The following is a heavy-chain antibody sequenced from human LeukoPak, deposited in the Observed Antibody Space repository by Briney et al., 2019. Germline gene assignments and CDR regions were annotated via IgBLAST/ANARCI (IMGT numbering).Heavy chain of an antibody. CDR1: GFTFSSYS. V-gene: IGHV3-21*04. CDR3: TRDPNGDYVGAFDS. J-gene: IGHJ5*01. CDR2: ISSSSSYI. D-gene: IGHD4-17*01. Sequence: GGSLRLSCAASGFTFSSYSMNWVRQAPGKGLEWVSSISSSSSYIYYADSVKGRFTISRDNSKNTLYLQMNSLRADDTAVYYCTRDPNGDYVGAFDSWGQGTLVTVSS.